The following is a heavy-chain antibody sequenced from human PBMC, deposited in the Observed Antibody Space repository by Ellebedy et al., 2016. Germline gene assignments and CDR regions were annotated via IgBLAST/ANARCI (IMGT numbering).Heavy chain of an antibody. J-gene: IGHJ4*02. Sequence: SETLSLTXTVSGDSISGYYWSWIRQPPGKGLEWIAYIYYTGKTNYNASLQSRVTISVDRSKNQFSVRLNSVAAADTAVYYCARDVCLYSSSPSFDFWGQGTLVTVSS. CDR2: IYYTGKT. V-gene: IGHV4-59*01. CDR1: GDSISGYY. CDR3: ARDVCLYSSSPSFDF. D-gene: IGHD6-6*01.